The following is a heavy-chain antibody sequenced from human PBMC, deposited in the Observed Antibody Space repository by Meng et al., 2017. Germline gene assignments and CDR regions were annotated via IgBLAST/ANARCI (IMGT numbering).Heavy chain of an antibody. CDR2: ISGSGGST. CDR3: LDEAPRSDY. D-gene: IGHD1-1*01. Sequence: DGLLEEFGGGLVQPAVSLRPSCAASGFPFSSYAMSWVRQAPGKGLEWVSAISGSGGSTYYADSVKGRFTISRDNSKNTLYLQMNSLRPEDTAVYYCLDEAPRSDYWGQGSLVTVSS. V-gene: IGHV3-23*04. CDR1: GFPFSSYA. J-gene: IGHJ4*02.